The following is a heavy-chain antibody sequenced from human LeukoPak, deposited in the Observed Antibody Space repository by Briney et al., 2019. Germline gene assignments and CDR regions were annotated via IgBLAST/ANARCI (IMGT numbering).Heavy chain of an antibody. CDR3: ARLPPGPRWLQFFFDY. CDR2: INAGNGNT. D-gene: IGHD5-24*01. Sequence: ASVKVSCKASGYSFTSYAMHWVRQAPGQRLEWMGWINAGNGNTKFSQKFQGRVTITRDTSASTAYMELSSLRSEDTAVYYCARLPPGPRWLQFFFDYWGQGTLVTVSS. CDR1: GYSFTSYA. J-gene: IGHJ4*02. V-gene: IGHV1-3*01.